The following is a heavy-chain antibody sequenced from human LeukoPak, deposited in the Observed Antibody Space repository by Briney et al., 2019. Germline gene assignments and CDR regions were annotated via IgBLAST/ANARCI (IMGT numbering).Heavy chain of an antibody. J-gene: IGHJ4*02. Sequence: ASVKVSCKASGYTFTGQFIHWLRQAAGQGLEWMGWIDPPSGVPHYAQKFQDTVTLTRDTSIGTAYMEEHRLQSDDKAVYYCSRSGFSTGFYLDFWGQGTLISVSS. CDR2: IDPPSGVP. CDR3: SRSGFSTGFYLDF. CDR1: GYTFTGQF. V-gene: IGHV1-2*02. D-gene: IGHD6-19*01.